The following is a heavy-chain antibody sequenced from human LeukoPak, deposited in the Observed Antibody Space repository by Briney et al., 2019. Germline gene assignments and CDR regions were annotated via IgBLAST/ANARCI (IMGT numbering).Heavy chain of an antibody. J-gene: IGHJ4*02. D-gene: IGHD6-13*01. V-gene: IGHV3-48*03. CDR3: ASSRGSWPDYFDY. CDR2: IGSSDSTT. CDR1: GFTFSSYE. Sequence: GGSLRLSCVASGFTFSSYEMNWVRQAPGKGLEWLSYIGSSDSTTHYADSVKGRFTISRDNAKNSLYLQMNSLRVEDTAVYYCASSRGSWPDYFDYWGQGTLVTVSS.